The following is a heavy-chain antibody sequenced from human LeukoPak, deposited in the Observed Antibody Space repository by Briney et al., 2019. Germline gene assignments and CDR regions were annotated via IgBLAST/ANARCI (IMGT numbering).Heavy chain of an antibody. V-gene: IGHV3-33*07. CDR3: ARERIPVGYGDYDPSPYGMDV. Sequence: PGGSLRLSCAASGFTFSRHAMSWVRQAPGKGLEWVAVIWYDGSNKYYADSVKGRFTISRDNSKNTLYLQMNSLRAEDTAVYYCARERIPVGYGDYDPSPYGMDVWGQGTTVTVSS. J-gene: IGHJ6*02. CDR1: GFTFSRHA. CDR2: IWYDGSNK. D-gene: IGHD4-17*01.